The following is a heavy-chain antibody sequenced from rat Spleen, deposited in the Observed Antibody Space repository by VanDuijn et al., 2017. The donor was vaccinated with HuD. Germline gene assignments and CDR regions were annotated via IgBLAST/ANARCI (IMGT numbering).Heavy chain of an antibody. CDR2: ISYDGTAA. CDR1: GFTFSNYD. V-gene: IGHV5-29*01. J-gene: IGHJ2*01. D-gene: IGHD1-1*01. Sequence: EVQLVESGGGFVQPGRSLKLSCAASGFTFSNYDMAWVRQAPTKGLEWVASISYDGTAAYYRDSVKGRFTLSRDNAKSTLYLQMDSLRSEDTASYYCARQEVTWYYFDYWGQGVMVTVSS. CDR3: ARQEVTWYYFDY.